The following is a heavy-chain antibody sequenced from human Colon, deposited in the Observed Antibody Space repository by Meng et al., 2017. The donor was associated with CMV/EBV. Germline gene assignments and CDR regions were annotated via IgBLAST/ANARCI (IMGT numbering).Heavy chain of an antibody. Sequence: SETLSLTCFVSGGSFSTSDWWNWVRQAPGKGLEWIGESHHSERPNYNQSLKSRVTISVDKSKTHISLNLSSVTAADTAVYYCARAQSSSTWAYFYGMDVWGQGTTVTVSS. CDR1: GGSFSTSDW. J-gene: IGHJ6*02. V-gene: IGHV4/OR15-8*01. D-gene: IGHD6-6*01. CDR3: ARAQSSSTWAYFYGMDV. CDR2: SHHSERP.